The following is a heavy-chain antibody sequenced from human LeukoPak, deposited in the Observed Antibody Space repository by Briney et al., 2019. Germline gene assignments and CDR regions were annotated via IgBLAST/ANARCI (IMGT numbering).Heavy chain of an antibody. D-gene: IGHD2-2*01. CDR3: ASFPHAKHCSSTSCLIDY. J-gene: IGHJ4*02. V-gene: IGHV1-69*13. CDR2: IIPIFGTA. Sequence: SVKVSCKASGGTFSSYAISWVRQAPGQGLEWMGGIIPIFGTANYAQKFQGRVTITADESTSTAYMELSSLRSEDTAVYYCASFPHAKHCSSTSCLIDYWGQGTLVTVSS. CDR1: GGTFSSYA.